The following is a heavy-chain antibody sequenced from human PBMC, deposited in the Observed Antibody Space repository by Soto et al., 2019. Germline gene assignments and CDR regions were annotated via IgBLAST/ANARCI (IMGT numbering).Heavy chain of an antibody. Sequence: GGSLRLSCAASGFTFSSYWMSWVRQAPGKGLEWVANIKQDGSEKYYVDSVKGRFTISRDNAKNSLYLQMNSLRAEDTAVYYCAREWGEGYCSGTSCYYFDYWGQGTLVTVSS. CDR1: GFTFSSYW. J-gene: IGHJ4*02. D-gene: IGHD2-2*01. CDR2: IKQDGSEK. V-gene: IGHV3-7*03. CDR3: AREWGEGYCSGTSCYYFDY.